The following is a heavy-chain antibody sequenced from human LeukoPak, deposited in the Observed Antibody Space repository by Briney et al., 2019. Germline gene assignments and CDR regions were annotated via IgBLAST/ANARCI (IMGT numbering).Heavy chain of an antibody. J-gene: IGHJ4*02. Sequence: GSLRLSCAASGFTFSIYWMSWVRQAPGKGLEWVANIKQDGSEKYYVDSVKGRFTISRDNAKNSLSLQMNSLRAGDTAVYYCARGRCSSASCFFDYWGQGTLVTASS. D-gene: IGHD2-2*01. CDR3: ARGRCSSASCFFDY. CDR2: IKQDGSEK. CDR1: GFTFSIYW. V-gene: IGHV3-7*01.